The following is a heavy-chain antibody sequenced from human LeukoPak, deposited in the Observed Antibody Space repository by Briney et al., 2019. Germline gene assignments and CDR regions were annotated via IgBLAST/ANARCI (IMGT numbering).Heavy chain of an antibody. CDR3: AREQDSSSSGDY. CDR1: GFTFSSYW. V-gene: IGHV3-7*01. J-gene: IGHJ4*02. CDR2: INKDGGEK. D-gene: IGHD6-6*01. Sequence: GGSLRLSCAASGFTFSSYWMSWVRQAPGKGLEWVANINKDGGEKYYVDSVKGRFTISRDNSKNTLYLQMNSLRAEDTAVYYCAREQDSSSSGDYWGQGTLVTVSS.